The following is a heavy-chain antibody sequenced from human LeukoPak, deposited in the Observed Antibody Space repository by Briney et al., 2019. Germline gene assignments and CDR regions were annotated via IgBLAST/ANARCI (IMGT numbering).Heavy chain of an antibody. CDR1: GFTFSSYA. V-gene: IGHV3-23*01. Sequence: GGSLRLSCAASGFTFSSYAMSWVRQAPGKGLEWVSAISGSGVSTYYADSVKGRFTFSRDNSKNTLSLQMNSLRAEDTAVYYCAKASGSSTTNWFDPWGQGTLVTVS. CDR3: AKASGSSTTNWFDP. J-gene: IGHJ5*02. CDR2: ISGSGVST. D-gene: IGHD1-26*01.